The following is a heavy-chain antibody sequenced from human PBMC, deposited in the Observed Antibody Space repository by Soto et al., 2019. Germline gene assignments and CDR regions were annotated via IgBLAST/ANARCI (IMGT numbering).Heavy chain of an antibody. CDR1: GTSISSGNYY. J-gene: IGHJ2*01. V-gene: IGHV4-31*03. CDR2: IYYGGNT. CDR3: ARDLDYGGNPQLYFDL. Sequence: QVQLQESGPGLVQPSQTLSLTCTVSGTSISSGNYYWSWIRQHPGKGLEWIGYIYYGGNTYSHPSLKSRVSMSVDTSKNQFSLKLASVTAADTAVYYCARDLDYGGNPQLYFDLWGRGTLVTVSS. D-gene: IGHD4-17*01.